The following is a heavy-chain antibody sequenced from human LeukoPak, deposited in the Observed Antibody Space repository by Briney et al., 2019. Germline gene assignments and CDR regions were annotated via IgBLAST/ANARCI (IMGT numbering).Heavy chain of an antibody. CDR2: ISSSSSYM. J-gene: IGHJ6*03. CDR1: GFTFSSYS. D-gene: IGHD3-16*02. V-gene: IGHV3-21*01. CDR3: ARRYDYVWGSYRLYYYYMDV. Sequence: GGSLRLSCAASGFTFSSYSMNWVRQAPGKGLEWVSSISSSSSYMYYADSVKGRFTISRDNAKNSLYLQMNSLRAEDTAVYYCARRYDYVWGSYRLYYYYMDVWGKGTTVTVSS.